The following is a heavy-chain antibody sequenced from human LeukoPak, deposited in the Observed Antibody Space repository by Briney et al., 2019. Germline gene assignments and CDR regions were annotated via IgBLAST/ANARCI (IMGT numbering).Heavy chain of an antibody. CDR3: AREGTDTAMAD. CDR1: GGSISSYY. V-gene: IGHV4-59*01. Sequence: SETLSLTCTVSGGSISSYYWSWIRQPPGKGLEWIGYIYYSGSTNYNPSLKSRVTISVDTSKNQFSLKLSSVTAAGTAVYYCAREGTDTAMADWGQGTLVTVSS. CDR2: IYYSGST. D-gene: IGHD5-18*01. J-gene: IGHJ4*02.